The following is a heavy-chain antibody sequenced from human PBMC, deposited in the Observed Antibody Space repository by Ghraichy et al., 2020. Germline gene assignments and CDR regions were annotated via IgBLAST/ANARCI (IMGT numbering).Heavy chain of an antibody. CDR3: ARGYYYDSSGYYFPGRVVFDY. Sequence: ASVKVSCKVSGYTLTELSMHWVRQAPGKGLEWMGGFDPEDGETIYAQKFQGRVTMTEDTSTDTAYMELSSLRSEDTAVYYCARGYYYDSSGYYFPGRVVFDYWGQGTLVTVSS. CDR2: FDPEDGET. J-gene: IGHJ4*02. V-gene: IGHV1-24*01. CDR1: GYTLTELS. D-gene: IGHD3-22*01.